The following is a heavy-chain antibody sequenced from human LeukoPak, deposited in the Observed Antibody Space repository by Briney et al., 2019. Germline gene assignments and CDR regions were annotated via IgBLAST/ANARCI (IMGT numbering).Heavy chain of an antibody. Sequence: GGSLRLSCAASGFTFSSYGMHWVRQAPGKGLEWVAVIWYDGSNKYYADSVKGRFTISRDSSKNTLYLQMNSLRAEDTAVYYCASNDFWSGYPNPKDYWGQGTLVTVSS. V-gene: IGHV3-33*01. CDR2: IWYDGSNK. J-gene: IGHJ4*02. CDR3: ASNDFWSGYPNPKDY. D-gene: IGHD3-3*01. CDR1: GFTFSSYG.